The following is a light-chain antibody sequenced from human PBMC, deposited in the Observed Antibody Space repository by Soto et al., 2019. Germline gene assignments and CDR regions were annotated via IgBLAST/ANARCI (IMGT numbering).Light chain of an antibody. J-gene: IGKJ2*01. CDR1: QSLLYSSNNKSY. CDR2: WAS. Sequence: DIVMTQSPEFQAVPLGERATINCKSSQSLLYSSNNKSYLAWYQHRPGQSPKMLIFWASARESGVPDRFSGSGSETDFTLSLSRLQAEDAAVYYRQQYYSDFFTFGQGTRLEIK. CDR3: QQYYSDFFT. V-gene: IGKV4-1*01.